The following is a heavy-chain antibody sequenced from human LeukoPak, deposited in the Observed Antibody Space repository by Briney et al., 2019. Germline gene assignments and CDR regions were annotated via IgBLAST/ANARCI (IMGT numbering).Heavy chain of an antibody. CDR1: GFTFRSYE. D-gene: IGHD4-17*01. CDR2: ISGSGSTI. J-gene: IGHJ2*01. V-gene: IGHV3-48*03. CDR3: ARDYGDYWWYFDL. Sequence: GGALRLSRAPSGFTFRSYEMNSVRQAPGQGLEWVSYISGSGSTIYYADSVQGRFTISRDNAKNSLYLQMNSLRAEDTAVYYCARDYGDYWWYFDLWGRGTVVTVSS.